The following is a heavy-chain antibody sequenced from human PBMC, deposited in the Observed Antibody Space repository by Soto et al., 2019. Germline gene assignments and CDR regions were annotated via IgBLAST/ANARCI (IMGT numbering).Heavy chain of an antibody. CDR1: GFTFSSYW. CDR2: IKQDGSEK. D-gene: IGHD4-17*01. J-gene: IGHJ4*02. Sequence: EVQLVESGGGLVQPGGSLRLSCAASGFTFSSYWMSWVRQAPGKGLEWVANIKQDGSEKYYVDSVKGRFTISRDNAKNSLYLQMNSLRAEATAVYYCARDGDQHDYGGKGPSDYWGQGTLVTVSS. CDR3: ARDGDQHDYGGKGPSDY. V-gene: IGHV3-7*01.